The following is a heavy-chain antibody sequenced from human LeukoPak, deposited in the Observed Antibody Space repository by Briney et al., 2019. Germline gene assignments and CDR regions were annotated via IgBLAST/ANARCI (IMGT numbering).Heavy chain of an antibody. Sequence: GGSLRLSCAASGFTFSSYSMNWVRQAPGKGLEWVSSISSSSSYIYYADSVKGRFTISRDNAKNSLYLQMNSLRAKDTAVYYCARAFSRSLSNWFDPWGQGTLVTVSS. V-gene: IGHV3-21*04. CDR1: GFTFSSYS. CDR2: ISSSSSYI. J-gene: IGHJ5*02. CDR3: ARAFSRSLSNWFDP. D-gene: IGHD3-16*01.